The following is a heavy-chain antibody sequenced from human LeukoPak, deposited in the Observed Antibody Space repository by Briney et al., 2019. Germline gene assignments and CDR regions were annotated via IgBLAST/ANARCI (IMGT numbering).Heavy chain of an antibody. V-gene: IGHV4-61*01. J-gene: IGHJ4*02. Sequence: PSETLSLTCTVSGGSVSSGSYYWSWIRQPPGKGLEWIGYIYYSGITYYNPSLKSRVSISVDTSKNQFSLKVSSVTAADTAVYYCARVGDGNFDYWGQGTLVTVSS. CDR2: IYYSGIT. CDR3: ARVGDGNFDY. CDR1: GGSVSSGSYY. D-gene: IGHD3-16*01.